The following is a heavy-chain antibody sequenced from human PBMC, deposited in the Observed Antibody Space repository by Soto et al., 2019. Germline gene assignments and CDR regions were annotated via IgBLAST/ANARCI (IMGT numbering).Heavy chain of an antibody. J-gene: IGHJ5*02. CDR1: GDTFISYD. CDR2: MNPNTGST. V-gene: IGHV1-8*01. D-gene: IGHD6-6*01. CDR3: ARGRRSSSSWFDP. Sequence: ASVKVSCKASGDTFISYDINWVRQAPGQGLEWMGWMNPNTGSTGYVQKFQGRLTMTSTTSISTAYMELSSLRSEDTAVYYCARGRRSSSSWFDPWGQGXLVTVSS.